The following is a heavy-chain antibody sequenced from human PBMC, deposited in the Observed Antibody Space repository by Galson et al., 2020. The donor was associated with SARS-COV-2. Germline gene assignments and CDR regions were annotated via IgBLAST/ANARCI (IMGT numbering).Heavy chain of an antibody. CDR1: GCTFSSDD. D-gene: IGHD3-22*01. CDR3: ARDDDSRGMGAFDI. V-gene: IGHV3-13*04. J-gene: IGHJ3*02. Sequence: SCAASGCTFSSDDMPWVRHSRGKGQEWVKGIGADGRTYYPDSVKGRFTNARDNAKNSLYLQMNSLTAGDTAVYYCARDDDSRGMGAFDIWGRGTMVTVSS. CDR2: IGADGRT.